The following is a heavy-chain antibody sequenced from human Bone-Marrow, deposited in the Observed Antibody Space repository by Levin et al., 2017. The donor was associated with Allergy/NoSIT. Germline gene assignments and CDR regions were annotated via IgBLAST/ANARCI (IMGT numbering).Heavy chain of an antibody. CDR3: AGHSYGYDY. Sequence: PSETLSLTCAVSGGSISSGGYSWSWIRQPPGKGLEWIGYIYHSGSTYYNPSLKSRVTISVDRSKNQFSLKLSSVTAADTAVYYCAGHSYGYDYWGQGTLVTVSS. J-gene: IGHJ4*02. CDR1: GGSISSGGYS. CDR2: IYHSGST. D-gene: IGHD5-18*01. V-gene: IGHV4-30-2*01.